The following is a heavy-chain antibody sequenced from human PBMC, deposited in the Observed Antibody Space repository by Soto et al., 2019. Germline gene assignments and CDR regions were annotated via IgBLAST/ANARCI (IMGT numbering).Heavy chain of an antibody. CDR1: GGTFSSYA. J-gene: IGHJ4*02. CDR3: ASRPPDYYDSSGYSDY. D-gene: IGHD3-22*01. CDR2: IIPIFGTA. Sequence: SVKVSCKASGGTFSSYAISWVRQAPGQGLEWMGGIIPIFGTANYAQKFQGRVTITADESTSTAYMELSSLRSEDTAVYYCASRPPDYYDSSGYSDYWGQGALVTVSS. V-gene: IGHV1-69*13.